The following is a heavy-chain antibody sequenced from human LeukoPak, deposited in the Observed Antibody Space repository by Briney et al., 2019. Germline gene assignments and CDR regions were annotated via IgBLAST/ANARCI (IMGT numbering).Heavy chain of an antibody. D-gene: IGHD6-13*01. Sequence: PGGSLRLSCAASGFTFSAYYMSWIRQAPGKGLEWISYITSSSSTNYADSVRGRFTISRDNAKNSLYLQVNSLRAEDTAVYYCARAGTFSSRYIWFDPWGQGTLVTVSS. CDR1: GFTFSAYY. CDR2: ITSSSST. CDR3: ARAGTFSSRYIWFDP. J-gene: IGHJ5*02. V-gene: IGHV3-11*05.